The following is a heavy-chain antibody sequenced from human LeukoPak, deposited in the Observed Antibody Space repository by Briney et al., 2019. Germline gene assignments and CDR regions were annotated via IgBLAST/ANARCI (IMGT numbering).Heavy chain of an antibody. CDR3: ANGVSSGFDY. CDR1: GFTFSSYG. D-gene: IGHD6-19*01. CDR2: ISYDGSNK. J-gene: IGHJ4*02. V-gene: IGHV3-30*18. Sequence: PGRSLRLSCAASGFTFSSYGMHWVRQAPGKGLEWVAVISYDGSNKYYADSVKGRFTISRDNSKNTLYLQMNSLRAEDTAVYYCANGVSSGFDYWGQGTLVTVSS.